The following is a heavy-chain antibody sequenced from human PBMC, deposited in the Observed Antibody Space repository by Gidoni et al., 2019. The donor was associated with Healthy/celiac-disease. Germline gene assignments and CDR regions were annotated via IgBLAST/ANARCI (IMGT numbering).Heavy chain of an antibody. J-gene: IGHJ4*02. V-gene: IGHV3-30*18. D-gene: IGHD6-19*01. CDR2: ISYDGSNK. CDR1: GFTFSSYG. Sequence: QVQLVESGGGVVQPGRSLRRSCAAPGFTFSSYGRHWVRQAPGKGLEWVAVISYDGSNKYYADSVKGRFTISRDNSKNTLYLQMNSLRAEDTAVYYCAKPHLGQWLVFDYWGQGTLVTVSS. CDR3: AKPHLGQWLVFDY.